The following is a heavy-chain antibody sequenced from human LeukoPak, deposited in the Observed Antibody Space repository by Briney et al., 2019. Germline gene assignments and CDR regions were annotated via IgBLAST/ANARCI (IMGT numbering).Heavy chain of an antibody. CDR1: GLTFSSYA. J-gene: IGHJ4*02. V-gene: IGHV3-64*04. D-gene: IGHD3-10*01. Sequence: PGGSLRLSCSASGLTFSSYAMHWVRQAPGKGLEYVSGISSNGGSTYYADSLKGRFTISRDNSKNTLYLQMNSLRAEDTAVYYCARTLALYGSGSFFDFWGQGTLVTVSS. CDR3: ARTLALYGSGSFFDF. CDR2: ISSNGGST.